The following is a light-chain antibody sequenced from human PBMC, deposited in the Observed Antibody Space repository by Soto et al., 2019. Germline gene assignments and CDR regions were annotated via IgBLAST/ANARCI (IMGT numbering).Light chain of an antibody. CDR3: QQYGSSPWT. CDR2: AAS. CDR1: QSVSSSY. V-gene: IGKV3-20*01. Sequence: IVLTQSPATLSLSPGERATLSCRASQSVSSSYLVWHQQKPGQAPRLLIYAASRRATGLPDRFSGSGSWTDFTLTISSLEPEDFAVDYCQQYGSSPWTFGQGTKVEIK. J-gene: IGKJ1*01.